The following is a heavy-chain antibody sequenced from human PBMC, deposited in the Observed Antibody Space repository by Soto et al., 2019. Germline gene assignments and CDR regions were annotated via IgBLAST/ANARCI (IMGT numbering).Heavy chain of an antibody. J-gene: IGHJ5*01. D-gene: IGHD1-26*01. CDR1: GFSLSNARMG. CDR3: ARTGVEAGSGTYYWDCFDP. CDR2: IFSNDEK. Sequence: SGPTLVNPTETLTLTCTVSGFSLSNARMGVSWIRQPPGKALEWLAHIFSNDEKSYSTSLKSRLTISKDTSTSQVGLTMTNMDPDDTATYYCARTGVEAGSGTYYWDCFDPWGKGTLVTVSS. V-gene: IGHV2-26*01.